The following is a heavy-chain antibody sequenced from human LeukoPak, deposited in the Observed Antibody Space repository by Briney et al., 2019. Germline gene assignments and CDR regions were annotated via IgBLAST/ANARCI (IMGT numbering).Heavy chain of an antibody. V-gene: IGHV3-7*01. CDR1: GFTFSSYT. Sequence: GGSLRLSCAGSGFTFSSYTMNWFRQAPGKGPEWVANINQDGSEKSYVDSVKGRFSIPRDNAKNSLYLQMNSLRAEDTAVYYCANLFRYCSGTSCTIARADADDYWGQGTLVTVSS. CDR2: INQDGSEK. CDR3: ANLFRYCSGTSCTIARADADDY. D-gene: IGHD2-2*01. J-gene: IGHJ4*02.